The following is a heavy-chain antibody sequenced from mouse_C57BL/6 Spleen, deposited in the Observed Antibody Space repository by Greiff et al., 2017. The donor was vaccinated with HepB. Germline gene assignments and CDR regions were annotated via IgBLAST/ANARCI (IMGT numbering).Heavy chain of an antibody. CDR2: IWRGGST. CDR1: GFSLTSYG. V-gene: IGHV2-5*01. D-gene: IGHD2-5*01. Sequence: QVQLQQSGPGLVQPSQSLSITCTVSGFSLTSYGVYWVRQSPGKGLEWLGVIWRGGSTDYNAAFMSRLSITKDNSKSQVFFKMNSLQADDTAIYYCAKTFSNYYAMDYWGQGTSVTVSS. CDR3: AKTFSNYYAMDY. J-gene: IGHJ4*01.